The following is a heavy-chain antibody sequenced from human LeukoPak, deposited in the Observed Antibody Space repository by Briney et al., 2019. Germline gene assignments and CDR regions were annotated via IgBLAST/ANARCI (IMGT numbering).Heavy chain of an antibody. J-gene: IGHJ4*02. V-gene: IGHV3-48*04. CDR1: GFTFSSNA. CDR3: ARAISGYSGYDYFDY. D-gene: IGHD5-12*01. Sequence: PGGSLRLSCAASGFTFSSNAMSWVRQAPGKGLEWVSYISSSGSTIYYADSVKGRFTISRDNAKNSLYLQMNSLRAEDTAVYYCARAISGYSGYDYFDYWGQGTLVTVSS. CDR2: ISSSGSTI.